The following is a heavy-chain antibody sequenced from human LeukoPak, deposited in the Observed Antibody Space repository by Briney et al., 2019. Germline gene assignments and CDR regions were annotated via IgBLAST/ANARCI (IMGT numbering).Heavy chain of an antibody. V-gene: IGHV1-2*02. Sequence: GASVKVSCKASGYRFTDYYVHWVRQAPGRGLEWMAWINPNDGTTNYAQKFQGRVTMITDTSISTAYMELSNLRSDDTAVYYCARTGDYYNYYFDYWGQGTPVTVSS. CDR1: GYRFTDYY. CDR2: INPNDGTT. J-gene: IGHJ4*02. D-gene: IGHD4-11*01. CDR3: ARTGDYYNYYFDY.